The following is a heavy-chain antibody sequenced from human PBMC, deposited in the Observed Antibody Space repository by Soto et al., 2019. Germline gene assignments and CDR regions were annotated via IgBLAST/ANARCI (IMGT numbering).Heavy chain of an antibody. J-gene: IGHJ6*02. Sequence: QVQLVQSGDEVRKPGSSVKVSCKASGYIFVNYGIAWVRQAPGQGLEWMGWTSPYSGNTHYASKVQGRLTMTTDTSTSTANMDLGSLTSDDTAVYYCAMVDNYVTTTPQDVWGQGTTVTVSS. V-gene: IGHV1-18*01. CDR2: TSPYSGNT. CDR1: GYIFVNYG. CDR3: AMVDNYVTTTPQDV. D-gene: IGHD3-16*01.